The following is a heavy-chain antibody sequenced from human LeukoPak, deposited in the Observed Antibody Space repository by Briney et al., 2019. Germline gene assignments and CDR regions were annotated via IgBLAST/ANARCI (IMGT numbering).Heavy chain of an antibody. CDR2: ISGSGGST. Sequence: PGGSLRLSCAAFGFTFSSYAMSWVRQAPGKGLEWVSVISGSGGSTYYADSVQGRFTISRDNSKNTLYLQMNSLRAEDTAVYYCAKRGYDSSGYYGYFDYWAQGTLVTVSS. CDR1: GFTFSSYA. V-gene: IGHV3-23*01. J-gene: IGHJ4*02. D-gene: IGHD3-22*01. CDR3: AKRGYDSSGYYGYFDY.